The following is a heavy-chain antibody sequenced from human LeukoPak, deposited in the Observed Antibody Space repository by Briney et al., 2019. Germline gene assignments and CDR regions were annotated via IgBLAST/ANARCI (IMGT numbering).Heavy chain of an antibody. CDR3: ARSYSDYDDNWFDP. CDR1: GYSISSGYY. CDR2: IYHSGST. V-gene: IGHV4-38-2*02. J-gene: IGHJ5*02. D-gene: IGHD5-12*01. Sequence: SETPSLTCTVSGYSISSGYYWGWIRQPPGKGLEWIGSIYHSGSTYYNPSLKSRVTISVDTSKNQFSLKLSSVTAADTAVYYCARSYSDYDDNWFDPWGQGTLVTVSS.